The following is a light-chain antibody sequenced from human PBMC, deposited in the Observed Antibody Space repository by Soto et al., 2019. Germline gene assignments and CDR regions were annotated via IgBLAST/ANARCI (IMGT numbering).Light chain of an antibody. V-gene: IGKV3-20*01. CDR1: QSVTGSY. J-gene: IGKJ1*01. CDR2: GAS. CDR3: QQYGGSPRT. Sequence: EIVLTQSPGTLSLSPGERATLSCRASQSVTGSYLAWYQQKPGQAPRLLIYGASSRATGIPDRFSGSESGTDFTLTIAILEPEDFAVYYCQQYGGSPRTFGQGTKVEMK.